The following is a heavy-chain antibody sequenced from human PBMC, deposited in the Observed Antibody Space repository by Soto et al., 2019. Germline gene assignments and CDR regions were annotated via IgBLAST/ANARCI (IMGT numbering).Heavy chain of an antibody. Sequence: EVQLVESGGGLVEPGGSLRLSCAASGFTFKNAWLVWVRQAPGKGLEWVGRMKNQGSGWTTDYAAPVKGRFTIPRDDSQHTLHLHMNSLKTEDTGVYYCSWDNTAYYYLAYWGQGSLVTVSS. CDR3: SWDNTAYYYLAY. D-gene: IGHD3-22*01. CDR1: GFTFKNAW. J-gene: IGHJ4*02. CDR2: MKNQGSGWTT. V-gene: IGHV3-15*07.